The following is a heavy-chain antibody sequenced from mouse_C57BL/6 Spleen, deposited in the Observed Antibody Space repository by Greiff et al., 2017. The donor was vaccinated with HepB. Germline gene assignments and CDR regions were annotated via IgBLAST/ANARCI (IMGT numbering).Heavy chain of an antibody. J-gene: IGHJ2*01. D-gene: IGHD1-1*01. V-gene: IGHV10-3*01. CDR2: IRSKSSNYAT. Sequence: DVKLVESGGGLVQPKGSLKLSCAASGFTFNTYAMHWVRQAPGKGLEWVARIRSKSSNYATYYADSVKDKFTISRDDSQSMLYLQMNNLKTEDTAMYDCVREEKYYGTSYYFDYWGQGTTLTVSS. CDR3: VREEKYYGTSYYFDY. CDR1: GFTFNTYA.